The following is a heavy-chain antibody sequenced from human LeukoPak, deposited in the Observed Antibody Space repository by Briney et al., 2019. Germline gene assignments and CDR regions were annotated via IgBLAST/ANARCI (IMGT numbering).Heavy chain of an antibody. Sequence: GSLRLSCAASGFTFSSYSMNWVRQAPGKGLEWVSSISSSSSYIYYADSVKGRFTISRDNAKNSLYLQMNSLRAEDTAVYYCVRVIQRGRAHDSFDIWGQGTMVTVSS. CDR2: ISSSSSYI. V-gene: IGHV3-21*01. CDR1: GFTFSSYS. D-gene: IGHD2-21*01. CDR3: VRVIQRGRAHDSFDI. J-gene: IGHJ3*02.